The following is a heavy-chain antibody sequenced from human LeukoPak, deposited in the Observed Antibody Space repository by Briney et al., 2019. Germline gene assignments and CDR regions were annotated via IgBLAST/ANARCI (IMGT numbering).Heavy chain of an antibody. Sequence: PGRSLRLSCAASGFTFSSYGMHWVRQAPGKGLEGVAYIWYDGSNKYYADSVKGRFTISRDNTKHTLYLQMNSLRAEDTAVYYCARVSIDCSGGSCYHRPDYWGQGTLVTVSS. CDR2: IWYDGSNK. CDR1: GFTFSSYG. J-gene: IGHJ4*02. CDR3: ARVSIDCSGGSCYHRPDY. V-gene: IGHV3-33*01. D-gene: IGHD2-15*01.